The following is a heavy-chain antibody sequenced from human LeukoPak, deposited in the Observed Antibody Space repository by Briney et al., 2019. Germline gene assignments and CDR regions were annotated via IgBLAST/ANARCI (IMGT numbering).Heavy chain of an antibody. J-gene: IGHJ4*02. CDR3: ARSYTSRWYYFDY. CDR1: GDSMNNYY. V-gene: IGHV4-59*01. D-gene: IGHD6-13*01. Sequence: PSETLSLTCTVSGDSMNNYYWSWIRQPPGKGLEWIGYIYYSGGTNYKPSLNSRVSISVDTSKNQFSLKLSSVTAADTAVYYCARSYTSRWYYFDYWGQGTLVTLSS. CDR2: IYYSGGT.